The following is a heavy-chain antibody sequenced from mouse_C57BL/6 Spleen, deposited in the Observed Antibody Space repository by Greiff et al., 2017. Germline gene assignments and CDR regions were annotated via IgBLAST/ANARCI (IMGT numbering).Heavy chain of an antibody. Sequence: QVQLQQPGAELVKPGASVKLSCKASGYTFTSYWMHWVKQRPGQGLEWIGMIHPNSGSTNYNEKFKSKATLTVDKSSSTAYMQLSSLTSEDSAAYYCAREGTAYFDYWGQGTTLTVSS. CDR3: AREGTAYFDY. J-gene: IGHJ2*01. CDR2: IHPNSGST. D-gene: IGHD3-3*01. V-gene: IGHV1-64*01. CDR1: GYTFTSYW.